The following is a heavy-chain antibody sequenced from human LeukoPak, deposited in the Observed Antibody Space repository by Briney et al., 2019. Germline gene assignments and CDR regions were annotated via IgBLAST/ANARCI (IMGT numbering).Heavy chain of an antibody. CDR1: GYSFTNYW. Sequence: GESLKISCKGSGYSFTNYWIGWVRQMPGKGLEWMGIIYPGDSGTRYSPSFQGQVTISADKSISTAYLQWSSLKASDTAMYYCAGSPGYCSRGICYSDYWGQGTLVTVSS. CDR2: IYPGDSGT. V-gene: IGHV5-51*01. CDR3: AGSPGYCSRGICYSDY. D-gene: IGHD2-15*01. J-gene: IGHJ4*02.